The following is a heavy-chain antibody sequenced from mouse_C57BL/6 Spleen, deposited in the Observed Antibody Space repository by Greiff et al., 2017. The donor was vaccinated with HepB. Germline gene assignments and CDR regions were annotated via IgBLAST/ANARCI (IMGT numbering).Heavy chain of an antibody. Sequence: QVQLQQSGAELAKPGASVKLSCKASGYTFTSYWMHWVKQRPGQGLEWIGYINPSSGSTKYNQKFKDKATLTADKSSNTAYMQLSSLTYEDSAVYYCARTEFDVWGKGTTLTVSS. V-gene: IGHV1-7*01. CDR3: ARTEFDV. CDR1: GYTFTSYW. J-gene: IGHJ2*01. CDR2: INPSSGST.